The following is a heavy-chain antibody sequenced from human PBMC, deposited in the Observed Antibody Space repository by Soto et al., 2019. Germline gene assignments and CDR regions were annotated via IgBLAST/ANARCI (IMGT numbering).Heavy chain of an antibody. CDR3: ARDRGYSSFDY. J-gene: IGHJ4*02. CDR1: GFTFSTSW. D-gene: IGHD5-18*01. V-gene: IGHV3-7*01. CDR2: IKEDGSQK. Sequence: GGSLRLSCAASGFTFSTSWMDWVRQAPGKGLEWVAAIKEDGSQKDYVDSVKGRFTISRDNAEKSLYLQMNSLRAEDKAVYYCARDRGYSSFDYWGLGTLVTVSS.